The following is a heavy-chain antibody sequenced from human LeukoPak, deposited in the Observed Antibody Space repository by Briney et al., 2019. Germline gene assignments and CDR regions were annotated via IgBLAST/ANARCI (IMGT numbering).Heavy chain of an antibody. CDR2: VYYGGST. CDR1: GASINDFY. CDR3: ARVAERTWLPYDAAFDI. V-gene: IGHV4-59*08. J-gene: IGHJ3*02. Sequence: PSETLSLTCAVSGASINDFYWTWIRQPPGKGLEWIGYVYYGGSTNYNPSLKSRVSMSVDTSKNQFSLNLTSVTAADTAMYYCARVAERTWLPYDAAFDIWGLGTMVTVSS. D-gene: IGHD3-9*01.